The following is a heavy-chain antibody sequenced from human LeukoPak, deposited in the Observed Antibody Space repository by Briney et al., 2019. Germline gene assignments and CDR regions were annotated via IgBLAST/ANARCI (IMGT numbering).Heavy chain of an antibody. CDR1: GGSFSGYY. D-gene: IGHD6-13*01. Sequence: PSETLSLTCAVYGGSFSGYYWSWIRQPPGKGLEWIGEINHSASTNYNPSLKSRVTISVDTSKNQFSLKLSSVTAADTAVYYCARIGYLLDYWGQGALVTVSS. V-gene: IGHV4-34*01. CDR2: INHSAST. CDR3: ARIGYLLDY. J-gene: IGHJ4*02.